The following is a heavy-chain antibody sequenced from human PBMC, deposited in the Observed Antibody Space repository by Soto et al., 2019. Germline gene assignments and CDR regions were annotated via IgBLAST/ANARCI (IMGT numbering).Heavy chain of an antibody. CDR3: AKGARYYYDSSGPTTPFDY. Sequence: GGSLRLSCAASGFAFSGYGMHWVRQAPGRGLEWVAVISYEGSNECYTDSVKGRFTISRDNSKNTLYLQMNSLRAEDTAVYYCAKGARYYYDSSGPTTPFDYWGQGTLVTVSS. CDR2: ISYEGSNE. J-gene: IGHJ4*02. CDR1: GFAFSGYG. V-gene: IGHV3-30*18. D-gene: IGHD3-22*01.